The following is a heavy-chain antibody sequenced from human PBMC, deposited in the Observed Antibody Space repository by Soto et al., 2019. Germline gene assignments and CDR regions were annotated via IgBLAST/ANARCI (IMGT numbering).Heavy chain of an antibody. D-gene: IGHD3-22*01. CDR1: GFTFSDHY. CDR2: TRNKANSYTT. CDR3: ARAYYDQGYFDY. J-gene: IGHJ4*02. V-gene: IGHV3-72*01. Sequence: EVQLVESGGGLVQPGGSLRLSCAASGFTFSDHYMDWVRQAPGKGLEWVGRTRNKANSYTTEYAASVKGRFTFSRDDSKNSLYLQMNSLKTEDTAVYYCARAYYDQGYFDYWGQGTLVTVSS.